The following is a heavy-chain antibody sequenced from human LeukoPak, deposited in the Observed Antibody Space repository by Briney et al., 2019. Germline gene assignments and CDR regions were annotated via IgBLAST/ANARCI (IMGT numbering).Heavy chain of an antibody. CDR2: INPNSGGT. CDR1: GYIFTTFG. Sequence: ASVKVSCKASGYIFTTFGVSWVRQAPGQGLEWMGWINPNSGGTNYAQKFQGRVTMTRDTSISTAYMELSRLRSDDTAVYYCARGPYYYGSGSYYLGPNFDYWGQGTLVTVSS. D-gene: IGHD3-10*01. V-gene: IGHV1-2*02. CDR3: ARGPYYYGSGSYYLGPNFDY. J-gene: IGHJ4*02.